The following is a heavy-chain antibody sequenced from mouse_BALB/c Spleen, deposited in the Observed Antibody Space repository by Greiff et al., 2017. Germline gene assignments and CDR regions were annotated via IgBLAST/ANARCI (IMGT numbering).Heavy chain of an antibody. CDR1: GYTFTSYW. CDR2: IYPGNSDT. Sequence: EVQLQQSGTVLARPGASVKMSCKASGYTFTSYWMHWVKQRPGQGLEWIGAIYPGNSDTSYNQKFKGKAKLTAVTSTSTAYMELSSLTNEDSAVYYCTRDDGYPWFAYWGQGTLVTVCA. CDR3: TRDDGYPWFAY. D-gene: IGHD2-3*01. J-gene: IGHJ3*01. V-gene: IGHV1-5*01.